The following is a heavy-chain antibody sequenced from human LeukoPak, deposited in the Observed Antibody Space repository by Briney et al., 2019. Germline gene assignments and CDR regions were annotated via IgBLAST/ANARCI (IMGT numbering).Heavy chain of an antibody. CDR3: ARLDTAMVRIDY. D-gene: IGHD5-18*01. CDR1: GFTFNSYA. CDR2: IYYSGST. Sequence: GSLRLSCAASGFTFNSYAMSWIRQPPGKGLEWIGSIYYSGSTYYNPSLKSRVTISVDTSKNQFSLKLSSVTAADTAVYYCARLDTAMVRIDYWGQGTLVTVSS. V-gene: IGHV4-39*01. J-gene: IGHJ4*02.